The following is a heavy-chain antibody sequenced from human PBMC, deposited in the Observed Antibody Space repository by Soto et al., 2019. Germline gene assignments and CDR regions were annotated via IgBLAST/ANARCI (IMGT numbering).Heavy chain of an antibody. CDR1: GFTFDDYA. D-gene: IGHD2-2*02. CDR3: ARCSSTSCYIMASFDY. Sequence: EVQLVESGGGVVRPGGSLRLSCAASGFTFDDYAMSWVRQAPGKGLAWVAGINWNGRSTTYADSLKGRFTISRDNAKNSLHLQINSLRAEDTALYFCARCSSTSCYIMASFDYWGQGTLVTVSS. J-gene: IGHJ4*02. V-gene: IGHV3-20*04. CDR2: INWNGRST.